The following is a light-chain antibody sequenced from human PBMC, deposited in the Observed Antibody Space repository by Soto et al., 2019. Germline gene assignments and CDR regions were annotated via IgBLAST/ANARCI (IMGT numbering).Light chain of an antibody. Sequence: DIQMTQSPSTLSASVGDRITITCRASQSISSWLAWYQQKSGKAPKVLIYKASSLESGVPSRFSGSGSGTEFTLTISSLQPDDFATYYCQQYKTYWSFGQGTKXEIK. CDR2: KAS. CDR3: QQYKTYWS. J-gene: IGKJ1*01. CDR1: QSISSW. V-gene: IGKV1-5*03.